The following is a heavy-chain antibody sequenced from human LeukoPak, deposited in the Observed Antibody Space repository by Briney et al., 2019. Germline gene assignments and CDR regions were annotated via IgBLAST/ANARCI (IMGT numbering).Heavy chain of an antibody. Sequence: QAGGSLRLSCAASGFTFSSYAMSWVRQAPGKGLEWVSAISGSGGSTYYADSVKGRFTISRDNSNNTLYLQMNSLRAEDTAVYYCAKDEMAVAIFDYWGQGTQVTVSS. D-gene: IGHD5-24*01. V-gene: IGHV3-23*01. CDR3: AKDEMAVAIFDY. CDR1: GFTFSSYA. CDR2: ISGSGGST. J-gene: IGHJ4*02.